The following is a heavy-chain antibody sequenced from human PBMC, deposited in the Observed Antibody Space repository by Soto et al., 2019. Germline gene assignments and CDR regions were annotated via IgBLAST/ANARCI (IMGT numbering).Heavy chain of an antibody. V-gene: IGHV4-30-2*01. CDR2: IYPSGMP. Sequence: PSETLSLTCTVSGGSISNAAYSWSWIRQPPGKGLEWIGYIYPSGMPFYNPSLRGRVTISIDRSNDQFSLNLKSVTAAETAVYYCDRERGGYGLFDSWGQGTLVTVSS. CDR1: GGSISNAAYS. D-gene: IGHD5-18*01. J-gene: IGHJ4*02. CDR3: DRERGGYGLFDS.